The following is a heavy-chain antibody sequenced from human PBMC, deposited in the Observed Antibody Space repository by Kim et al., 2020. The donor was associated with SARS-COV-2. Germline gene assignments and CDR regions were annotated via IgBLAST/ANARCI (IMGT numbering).Heavy chain of an antibody. Sequence: ADAVNGPFTISRENSKNTLYLQMTSRRAEDTAIYYCAKDIVVVPAATLDYWGQGTLVTVSS. V-gene: IGHV3-23*01. CDR3: AKDIVVVPAATLDY. J-gene: IGHJ4*02. D-gene: IGHD2-2*01.